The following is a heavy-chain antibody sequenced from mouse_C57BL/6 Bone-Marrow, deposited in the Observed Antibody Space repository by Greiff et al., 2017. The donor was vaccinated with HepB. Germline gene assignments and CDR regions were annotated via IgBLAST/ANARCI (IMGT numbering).Heavy chain of an antibody. J-gene: IGHJ2*01. CDR2: IYPRSGNT. V-gene: IGHV1-81*01. CDR3: ASITTVVATSVDY. D-gene: IGHD1-1*01. CDR1: GYTFTSYG. Sequence: VQLQQSGAELARPGASVKLSCKASGYTFTSYGISWVKQRTGQGLEWIGEIYPRSGNTYYNEKFKGKATLTADKSSSTAYMELRSLTSEDAAVYFCASITTVVATSVDYWGQGTTLTVSS.